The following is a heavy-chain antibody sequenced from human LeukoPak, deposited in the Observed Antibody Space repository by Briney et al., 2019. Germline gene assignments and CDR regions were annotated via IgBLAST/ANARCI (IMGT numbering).Heavy chain of an antibody. CDR2: IKQEGSDK. J-gene: IGHJ4*02. Sequence: GGSLRLSCAASGFTFSSYWVSWVRQAPGKGLEWVANIKQEGSDKYYVDSLKGRFTISRDNAQNSLYLEMDSLRAEDTAVYYCARELTTGATHDYWGQGTLVTVSS. CDR3: ARELTTGATHDY. CDR1: GFTFSSYW. D-gene: IGHD4-17*01. V-gene: IGHV3-7*01.